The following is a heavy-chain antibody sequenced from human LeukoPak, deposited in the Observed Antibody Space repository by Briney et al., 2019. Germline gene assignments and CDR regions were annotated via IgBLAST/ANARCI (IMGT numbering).Heavy chain of an antibody. CDR2: IYYSGST. J-gene: IGHJ5*02. D-gene: IGHD6-13*01. Sequence: SETLSLTCTVSGGSISSYYWSWIRQPPGKGLEWIGYIYYSGSTNYNPSLKSRVTISVDTSKNQFSLKLSSVTAADTAVYYCARVSWGSSSWYWFDPWGQGTLVTVSS. CDR3: ARVSWGSSSWYWFDP. CDR1: GGSISSYY. V-gene: IGHV4-59*01.